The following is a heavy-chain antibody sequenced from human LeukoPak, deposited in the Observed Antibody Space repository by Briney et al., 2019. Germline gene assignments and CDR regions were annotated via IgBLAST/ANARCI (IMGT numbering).Heavy chain of an antibody. D-gene: IGHD2-2*01. Sequence: GASLRLSCAASGFTFSSYAMNWVRQSPGKGLEWVSTISGTTYYADSVKGRLSISRDDSQNMLFLQMDNLRPDDTSVYYCAKTLNAMYFDLWGRGSLVTVSS. CDR1: GFTFSSYA. V-gene: IGHV3-23*01. CDR2: ISGTT. J-gene: IGHJ2*01. CDR3: AKTLNAMYFDL.